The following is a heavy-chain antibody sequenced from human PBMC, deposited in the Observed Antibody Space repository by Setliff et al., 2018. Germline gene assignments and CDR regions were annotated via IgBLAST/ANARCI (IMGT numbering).Heavy chain of an antibody. Sequence: GASVKVSCKASGYTFISYGISWLRQAPGQRLEWMGFIYTDNGNTKYSKNFQDRVAITRDTSASTAYMELSSLTSEDTAVYFCARGSRGFDYWGQGALVTVSS. CDR1: GYTFISYG. CDR3: ARGSRGFDY. J-gene: IGHJ4*02. V-gene: IGHV1-3*04. CDR2: IYTDNGNT.